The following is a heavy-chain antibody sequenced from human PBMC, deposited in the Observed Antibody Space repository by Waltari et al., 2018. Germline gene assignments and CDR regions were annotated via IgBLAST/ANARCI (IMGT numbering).Heavy chain of an antibody. CDR1: GFAFSRYW. D-gene: IGHD2-21*02. Sequence: EVQLVESGGGLVQPGGSLRLSCEASGFAFSRYWMHWVRQVPGKGVVWVGRITGEGSGTTYAASVKGRFTISRDNAKNTLFLQMNSLRDEDTAVYYCVRYVVVTAGDYWGQGTLVAVSS. J-gene: IGHJ4*02. CDR2: ITGEGSGT. CDR3: VRYVVVTAGDY. V-gene: IGHV3-74*03.